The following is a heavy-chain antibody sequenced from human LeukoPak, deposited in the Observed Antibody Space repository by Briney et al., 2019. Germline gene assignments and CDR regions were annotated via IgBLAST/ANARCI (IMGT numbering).Heavy chain of an antibody. D-gene: IGHD3-22*01. V-gene: IGHV3-7*01. Sequence: PGGSLRLSCAASGFTFSSYWMSWVRQAPGKGLEWVANIKQDGSEKYYVVSVKGRFTISRDNAKNSLYLQMNSLRAEDTAVYYCARTLIYYYDSSGYFQGNYWGQGTLVTVS. CDR2: IKQDGSEK. CDR3: ARTLIYYYDSSGYFQGNY. CDR1: GFTFSSYW. J-gene: IGHJ4*02.